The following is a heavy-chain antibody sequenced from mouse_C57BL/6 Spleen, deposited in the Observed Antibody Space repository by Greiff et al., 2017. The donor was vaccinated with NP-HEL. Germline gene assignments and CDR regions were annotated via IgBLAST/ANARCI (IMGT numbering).Heavy chain of an antibody. D-gene: IGHD2-1*01. CDR3: ARSRGDGNPAWFAY. CDR2: IYPGDGDT. J-gene: IGHJ3*01. Sequence: QVQLKESGPELVKPGASVKISCKASGYAFSSSWMNWVKQRPGKGLEWIGRIYPGDGDTNYNGKFNGKATLTADKSSSTAYMQLSSLTSEDSAVYFCARSRGDGNPAWFAYWGQGTLVTVSA. V-gene: IGHV1-82*01. CDR1: GYAFSSSW.